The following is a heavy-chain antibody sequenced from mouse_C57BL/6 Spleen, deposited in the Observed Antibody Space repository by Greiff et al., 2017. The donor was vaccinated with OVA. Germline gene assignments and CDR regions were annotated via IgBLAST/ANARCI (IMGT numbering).Heavy chain of an antibody. J-gene: IGHJ2*01. Sequence: QVQLQQPGAELVRPGSSVKLSCKASGYTFTSYWMDWVKQRPGQGLEWIGNIYPSDSETHYNQKFKDKATLTVDKSSSTAYMQLSSLTSEDSAVYYCARRPRDYFDDWGQGTTLTVSS. V-gene: IGHV1-61*01. CDR2: IYPSDSET. CDR3: ARRPRDYFDD. CDR1: GYTFTSYW.